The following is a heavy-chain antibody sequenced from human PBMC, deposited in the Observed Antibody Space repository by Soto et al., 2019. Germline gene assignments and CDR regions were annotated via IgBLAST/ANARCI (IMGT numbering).Heavy chain of an antibody. J-gene: IGHJ4*02. V-gene: IGHV4-39*01. CDR2: VYYRGNA. CDR1: DDSINSDKYY. CDR3: ARLEGLATISYYFDF. Sequence: QLQLQESGPGLVKPSETLSLTCSVSDDSINSDKYYWGWIRQPPGKGLEWIGSVYYRGNAYYNPSLQTRFTISLDKSKSQFSPKLNSVTAADSAVYFCARLEGLATISYYFDFWGPGALVTVSS. D-gene: IGHD5-12*01.